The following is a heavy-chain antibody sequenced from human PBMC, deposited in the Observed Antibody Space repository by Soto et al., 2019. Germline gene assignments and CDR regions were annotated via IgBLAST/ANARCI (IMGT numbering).Heavy chain of an antibody. J-gene: IGHJ4*02. CDR1: GFTFGDYA. Sequence: SLRLSCTASGFTFGDYAMSWFRQAPGKGLEWVGFIRSKAYGGTTEYAASVKGRSTISRDDSKSIAYLQMNSLKTEDTAVYYCTRGAPYYYDSSGYSANDYWGQGTLVTVSS. V-gene: IGHV3-49*03. CDR2: IRSKAYGGTT. CDR3: TRGAPYYYDSSGYSANDY. D-gene: IGHD3-22*01.